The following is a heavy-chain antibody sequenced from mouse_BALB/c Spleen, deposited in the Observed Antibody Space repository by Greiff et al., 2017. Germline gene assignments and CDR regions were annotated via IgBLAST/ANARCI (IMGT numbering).Heavy chain of an antibody. CDR3: ARDGTGKVAWFAY. CDR1: GFSLTSYG. CDR2: IWAGGST. Sequence: VQLQQSGPGLVAPSQSLSITCTVSGFSLTSYGVHWVRQPPGKGLEWLGVIWAGGSTNYNSALMSRLSISKDNSKSQVFLKMNSLQTDDTAMYYCARDGTGKVAWFAYWGQGTLVTVSA. D-gene: IGHD4-1*01. J-gene: IGHJ3*01. V-gene: IGHV2-9*02.